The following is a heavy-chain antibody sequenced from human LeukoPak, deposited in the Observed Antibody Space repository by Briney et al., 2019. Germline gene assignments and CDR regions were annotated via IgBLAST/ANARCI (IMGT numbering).Heavy chain of an antibody. Sequence: GGSLRLSCAASGFTFSDYYMSWIRQAPGKGLEWVSYISSSGSTIYYADSVKGRFTISRDNSKNTLYLQMNSLRAEDTAVYYCARDQVAGYYFDYWGQGTLVTVSS. J-gene: IGHJ4*02. CDR2: ISSSGSTI. CDR3: ARDQVAGYYFDY. V-gene: IGHV3-11*04. D-gene: IGHD6-19*01. CDR1: GFTFSDYY.